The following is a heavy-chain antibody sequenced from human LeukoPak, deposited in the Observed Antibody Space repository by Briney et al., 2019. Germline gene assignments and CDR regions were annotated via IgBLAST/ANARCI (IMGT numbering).Heavy chain of an antibody. CDR1: GGTFISYA. J-gene: IGHJ4*02. CDR2: IIPIFGTA. CDR3: ARTTRIAAAGYVY. Sequence: SVKVSFKASGGTFISYAISWVRQAPGQGLEWMGGIIPIFGTANYAQKFQGRVTITADESTSTAYMELSSLRSEDTAVYYCARTTRIAAAGYVYWGQGTLVTVSS. V-gene: IGHV1-69*13. D-gene: IGHD6-13*01.